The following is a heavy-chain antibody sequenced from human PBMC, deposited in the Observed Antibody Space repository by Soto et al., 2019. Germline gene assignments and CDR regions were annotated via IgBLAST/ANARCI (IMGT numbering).Heavy chain of an antibody. CDR1: GGTFSSYA. J-gene: IGHJ6*02. V-gene: IGHV1-69*06. CDR3: AGSPRERGYSYSYYYYGMDV. CDR2: LIPIFGTA. D-gene: IGHD5-18*01. Sequence: QVQLVQSGAEVKKPGSSVKVSCKASGGTFSSYAISWVRQAPGQGLEWMGGLIPIFGTANYAQKFQGRVTITADKYTSTAYMELSSLRSEDTAVYYCAGSPRERGYSYSYYYYGMDVWGQGTTVTVAS.